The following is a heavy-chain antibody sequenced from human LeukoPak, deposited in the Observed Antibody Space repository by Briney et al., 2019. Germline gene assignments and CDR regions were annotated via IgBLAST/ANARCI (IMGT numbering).Heavy chain of an antibody. CDR2: MNPNSGNT. D-gene: IGHD6-6*01. J-gene: IGHJ4*02. Sequence: ASVKVSCKASGYTFTSYDINWVRQATGQGLEWMGWMNPNSGNTGYAQKFQGRVTMTRKTSISTAYMELSSLRSEDTAVYYCARGDRPRIAAGRSMQYYFDYWGQGTLVTVSS. CDR1: GYTFTSYD. V-gene: IGHV1-8*01. CDR3: ARGDRPRIAAGRSMQYYFDY.